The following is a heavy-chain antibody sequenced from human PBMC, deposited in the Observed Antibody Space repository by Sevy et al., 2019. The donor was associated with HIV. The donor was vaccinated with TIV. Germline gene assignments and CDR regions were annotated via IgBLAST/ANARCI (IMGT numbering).Heavy chain of an antibody. CDR1: GYTFTSYG. Sequence: ASVKVSCKASGYTFTSYGISWVRQAPGQGLEWMGWISAYNGNTNYAQKLQDRVTMTTDTSTSTAYMELRSLRSDDTAVYYCARDGRSSSWHYYGMDVWGQGTTVTVSS. CDR2: ISAYNGNT. J-gene: IGHJ6*02. V-gene: IGHV1-18*01. D-gene: IGHD6-13*01. CDR3: ARDGRSSSWHYYGMDV.